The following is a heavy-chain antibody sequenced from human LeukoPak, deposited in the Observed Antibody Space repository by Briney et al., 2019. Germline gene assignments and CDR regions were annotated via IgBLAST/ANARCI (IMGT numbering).Heavy chain of an antibody. J-gene: IGHJ4*02. V-gene: IGHV3-23*01. CDR2: IGGSGGNI. CDR3: VKGEFSYDSNGSFDY. CDR1: GFTFSNFL. Sequence: GGSLSLSCAASGFTFSNFLMTWVRQAPGKGLEWVSSIGGSGGNIYYADSVRGRFTVSRDSSKNTLYLQMNSLRAEDTAVYYCVKGEFSYDSNGSFDYWSQGTLVTVSS. D-gene: IGHD3-22*01.